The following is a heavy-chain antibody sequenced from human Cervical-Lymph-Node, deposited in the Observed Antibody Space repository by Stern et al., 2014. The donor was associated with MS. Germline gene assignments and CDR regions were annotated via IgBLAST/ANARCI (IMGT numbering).Heavy chain of an antibody. CDR2: FDPEDGET. D-gene: IGHD3-3*01. Sequence: VQLVESGAEVKKPGASVKVSCKGSGYTLTELSMHWVRQAPGKGLEWMGGFDPEDGETIYAQKFQGRVTMTEDTSTDTAYMELSSLRSEDTAVYYCATDRDDFRSGYSAPTKDYGLDVWGQGTTVTVTS. V-gene: IGHV1-24*01. J-gene: IGHJ6*02. CDR1: GYTLTELS. CDR3: ATDRDDFRSGYSAPTKDYGLDV.